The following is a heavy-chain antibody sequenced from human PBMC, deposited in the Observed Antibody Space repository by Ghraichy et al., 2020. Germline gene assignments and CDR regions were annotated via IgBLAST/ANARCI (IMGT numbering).Heavy chain of an antibody. J-gene: IGHJ6*02. D-gene: IGHD6-6*01. CDR3: VRVDLYSRSSFRHFSMDV. Sequence: GGSLRLSCAASGFTFSDHYMDWVRQAPGKGLEWVGRIRNKANSYTTEYAASVKGRFTISRDASKNSLYLQMNSLKTEDTAVYFCVRVDLYSRSSFRHFSMDVWGQGTTVTFSS. V-gene: IGHV3-72*01. CDR2: IRNKANSYTT. CDR1: GFTFSDHY.